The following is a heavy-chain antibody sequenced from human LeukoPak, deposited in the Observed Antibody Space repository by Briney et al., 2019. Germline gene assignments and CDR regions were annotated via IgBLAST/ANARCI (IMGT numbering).Heavy chain of an antibody. J-gene: IGHJ4*02. D-gene: IGHD3-3*01. Sequence: ASVKVSCKASGYTFTSYGISRVRQAPGQGLEWMGWISAYNGNTNYAQKLQGRVTMTTDTSTSTAYMELRSLRSDDTAVYYCARFDLRFLEWLYPPPDQGVDYWGQGTLVTVSS. CDR1: GYTFTSYG. CDR2: ISAYNGNT. V-gene: IGHV1-18*01. CDR3: ARFDLRFLEWLYPPPDQGVDY.